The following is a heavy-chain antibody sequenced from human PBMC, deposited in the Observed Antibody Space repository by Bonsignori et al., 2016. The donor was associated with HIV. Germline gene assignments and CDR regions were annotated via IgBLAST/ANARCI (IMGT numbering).Heavy chain of an antibody. J-gene: IGHJ4*02. CDR3: AKDREQLVLYYYFDY. CDR1: GFTFDDYA. CDR2: ISWNSGSI. Sequence: SLKISCAASGFTFDDYAMHWVRQAPGKGLEWVSGISWNSGSIGYADSVKGRFTISRDNAKNSLYLQMNSLRAEDTALYYCAKDREQLVLYYYFDYWGQGTLVTVSS. D-gene: IGHD6-6*01. V-gene: IGHV3-9*01.